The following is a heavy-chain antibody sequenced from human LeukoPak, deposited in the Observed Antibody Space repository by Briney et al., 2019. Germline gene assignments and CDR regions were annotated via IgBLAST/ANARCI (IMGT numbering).Heavy chain of an antibody. CDR2: IYYSGST. J-gene: IGHJ5*02. CDR1: GGSISNGGYY. D-gene: IGHD3-22*01. Sequence: SETLSLTCTVSGGSISNGGYYWSWIRQHPGKGLEWIGYIYYSGSTYYNPSLKRRVTISVATSKNQFSVKLSSVTAADTAVYYCARDSSGYSRFDPWGQGTLVTVSS. V-gene: IGHV4-31*03. CDR3: ARDSSGYSRFDP.